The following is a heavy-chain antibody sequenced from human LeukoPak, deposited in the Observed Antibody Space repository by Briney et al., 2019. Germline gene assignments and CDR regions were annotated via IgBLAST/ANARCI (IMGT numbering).Heavy chain of an antibody. CDR3: ASTLYSGDNCYFDYYYYMDV. D-gene: IGHD2-15*01. Sequence: SGGSLRLSCAASGFTFSSYSMNWVRQAPGKGLEWVSSISSSSTYIHYADSVKGRFTISRDNAKKSLYLQMNSLRAEDTAVYYCASTLYSGDNCYFDYYYYMDVWGKGTTVTISS. V-gene: IGHV3-21*01. CDR1: GFTFSSYS. CDR2: ISSSSTYI. J-gene: IGHJ6*03.